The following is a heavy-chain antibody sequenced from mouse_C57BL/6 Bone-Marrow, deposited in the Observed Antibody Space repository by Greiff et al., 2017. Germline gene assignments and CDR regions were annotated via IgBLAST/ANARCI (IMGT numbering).Heavy chain of an antibody. CDR2: IDPANGNT. V-gene: IGHV14-3*01. D-gene: IGHD2-4*01. J-gene: IGHJ3*01. CDR1: GFNIKNTY. CDR3: ARIGPLIYYDYDGVAY. Sequence: VQLQQSVAELVRPGASVKLSCTASGFNIKNTYMHWVKQRPEQGLEWIGRIDPANGNTTYAPKFPGKATITADTSSNTAYLQLSSLTAEDTAIYYCARIGPLIYYDYDGVAYWGQGTLVTVSA.